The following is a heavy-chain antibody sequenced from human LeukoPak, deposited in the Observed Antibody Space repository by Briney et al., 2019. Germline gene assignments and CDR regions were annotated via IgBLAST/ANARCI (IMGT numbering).Heavy chain of an antibody. CDR3: AKEQRIRHCSEGVCMEGYYFDY. D-gene: IGHD2-8*01. Sequence: GGSLRLSCTGSGFPFNMFAMNWVRQAPGQGLEWVSGLSSGRETRKYADSVKGRFTVSRDASKNMVFLQMNDLRPEDTAVYYCAKEQRIRHCSEGVCMEGYYFDYWGQGSLVTVSS. J-gene: IGHJ4*02. CDR1: GFPFNMFA. CDR2: LSSGRETR. V-gene: IGHV3-23*01.